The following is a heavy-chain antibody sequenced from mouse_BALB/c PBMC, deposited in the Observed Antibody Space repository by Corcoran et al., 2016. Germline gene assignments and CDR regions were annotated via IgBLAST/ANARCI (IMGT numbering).Heavy chain of an antibody. V-gene: IGHV9-3-1*01. J-gene: IGHJ1*01. CDR3: ARSSFDV. CDR2: INTYTGEP. CDR1: GYTFTNYG. Sequence: QIQLVQSGPELKKPGETVKISCKASGYTFTNYGMKWVKQAPGKGLKWMGWINTYTGEPTYADDFKGRFAFSLETSASTAYLQINNLKNEDTATYFWARSSFDVCGAGTTVTVSS.